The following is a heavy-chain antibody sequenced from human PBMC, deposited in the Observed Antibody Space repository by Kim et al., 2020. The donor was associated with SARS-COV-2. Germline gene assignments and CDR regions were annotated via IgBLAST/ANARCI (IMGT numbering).Heavy chain of an antibody. D-gene: IGHD3-10*01. V-gene: IGHV3-30*18. J-gene: IGHJ6*02. CDR1: GFTFSSYG. Sequence: GGSLRLSCAASGFTFSSYGMHWVRQAPGKGLEWVAVISYDGSNKYYADSVKGRFTISRDNSKNTLYLQMNSLRAEDTAVYYCAKEGELLWFGELLRLANGMDVWGQGTTVTVSS. CDR3: AKEGELLWFGELLRLANGMDV. CDR2: ISYDGSNK.